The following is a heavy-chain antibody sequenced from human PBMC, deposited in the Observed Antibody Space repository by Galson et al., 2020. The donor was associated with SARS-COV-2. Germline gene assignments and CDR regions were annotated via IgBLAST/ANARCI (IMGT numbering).Heavy chain of an antibody. CDR1: AFPFSSYA. J-gene: IGHJ4*02. CDR3: AKEEHSSGYYYIFDY. D-gene: IGHD3-22*01. CDR2: MSASGVRT. Sequence: GGSLRLSCAASAFPFSSYAMSWVRQAPGKGLEWVSSMSASGVRTSYADSLKGRFTISRDNSKNTLYLQMNSLRAEDTAVYYCAKEEHSSGYYYIFDYWGQGTLVTVSS. V-gene: IGHV3-23*01.